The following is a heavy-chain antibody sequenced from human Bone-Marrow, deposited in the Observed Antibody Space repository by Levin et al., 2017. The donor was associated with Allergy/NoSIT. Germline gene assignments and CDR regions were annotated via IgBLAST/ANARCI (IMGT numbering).Heavy chain of an antibody. CDR1: GFSLSPSGVS. J-gene: IGHJ3*02. CDR3: ARGKYQLLDAFDI. D-gene: IGHD2-2*01. Sequence: SGPTLVKPTQTLTLTCTFSGFSLSPSGVSVGWIRQPPGKALEWLALIYWDDDVRYRASLKRRLVILKDPSKNQAVLTLTNVDPADTATYCCARGKYQLLDAFDIWGQGTMVTVSS. CDR2: IYWDDDV. V-gene: IGHV2-5*02.